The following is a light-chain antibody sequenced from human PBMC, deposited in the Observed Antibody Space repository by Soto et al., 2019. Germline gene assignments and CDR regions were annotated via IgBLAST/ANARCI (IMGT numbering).Light chain of an antibody. CDR1: SSDVGSYNL. V-gene: IGLV2-23*03. Sequence: QSVLTQPASVSGSPGQSITISCTGTSSDVGSYNLVSWYQQHPGKAPKLMIYEGSKRPSGVSNRFSGSKSGNTASPTISGLQAEDEADYYCCSYAGSSTFHVVFGGGTKLTVL. J-gene: IGLJ2*01. CDR2: EGS. CDR3: CSYAGSSTFHVV.